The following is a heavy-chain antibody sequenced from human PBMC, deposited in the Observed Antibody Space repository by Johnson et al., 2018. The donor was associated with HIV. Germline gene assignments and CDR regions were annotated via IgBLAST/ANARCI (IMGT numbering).Heavy chain of an antibody. V-gene: IGHV3-20*04. CDR2: INWNGDSI. J-gene: IGHJ3*02. Sequence: VQLVESGGGVVQPGRSLRLSCAASGFTFSNYAMHWVRQAPGKGLEWVSGINWNGDSIGYVDSVKGRFTISRDNVKRSLYLQMNSLRVEDTALYYCARVRTGDSSGYHDAFDIWGQGTMVTVSS. CDR3: ARVRTGDSSGYHDAFDI. D-gene: IGHD3-22*01. CDR1: GFTFSNYA.